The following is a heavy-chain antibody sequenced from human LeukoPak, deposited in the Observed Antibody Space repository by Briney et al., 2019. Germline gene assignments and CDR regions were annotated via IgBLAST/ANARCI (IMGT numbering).Heavy chain of an antibody. CDR3: TRKEYY. CDR1: GFPFGDYA. CDR2: IRSKAYGGTT. V-gene: IGHV3-49*04. Sequence: GGSLRLSCTVSGFPFGDYAMSGVRQAPGKGLEWVGFIRSKAYGGTTEYAASVKGRFTISRDDSKSIAYLQMNSLKTEDTAVYYCTRKEYYWGQGTLVTVSS. J-gene: IGHJ4*02.